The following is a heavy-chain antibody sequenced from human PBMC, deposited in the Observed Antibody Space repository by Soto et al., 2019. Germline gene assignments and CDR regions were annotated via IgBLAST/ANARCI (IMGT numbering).Heavy chain of an antibody. CDR2: MYYSGST. V-gene: IGHV4-61*01. CDR1: GGSVSSGSYY. Sequence: QVQLQESGPGLVKPSETLSLTCTVSGGSVSSGSYYWSWIRQPPGKGLEWIGYMYYSGSTNYNPSLQSRVTISVDTSKNQLSLKLSSVPAADTAVYYCARERDGIFDYWGQGTLVTVSS. CDR3: ARERDGIFDY. J-gene: IGHJ4*02.